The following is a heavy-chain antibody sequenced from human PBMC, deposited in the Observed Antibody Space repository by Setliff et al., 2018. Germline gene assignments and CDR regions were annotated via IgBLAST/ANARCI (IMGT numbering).Heavy chain of an antibody. J-gene: IGHJ5*02. CDR3: ARVVPLGGTDR. CDR1: GGSISSSSYY. V-gene: IGHV4-39*07. D-gene: IGHD1-1*01. CDR2: IYYTGNT. Sequence: SETLSLTCTVSGGSISSSSYYWGWNRQPPGKGLEWIGTIYYTGNTYYNPSLKSRVTISVDTSENQFSLNLSSVTAADTAIYYCARVVPLGGTDRWGQGTLVTVSS.